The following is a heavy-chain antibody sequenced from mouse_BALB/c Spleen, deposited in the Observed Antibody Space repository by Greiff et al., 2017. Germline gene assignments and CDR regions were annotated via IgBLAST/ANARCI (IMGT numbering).Heavy chain of an antibody. V-gene: IGHV5-6-4*01. CDR2: ISSGGSYT. D-gene: IGHD1-1*01. CDR1: GFTFSSYT. CDR3: TRENYGSSFDY. Sequence: EVKVEESGGGLVKPGGSLKLSCAASGFTFSSYTMSWVRQTPEKRLEWVATISSGGSYTYYPDSVKGRFTISRDNAKNTLYLQMSSLKSEDTAMYYCTRENYGSSFDYWGQGTTLTVSS. J-gene: IGHJ2*01.